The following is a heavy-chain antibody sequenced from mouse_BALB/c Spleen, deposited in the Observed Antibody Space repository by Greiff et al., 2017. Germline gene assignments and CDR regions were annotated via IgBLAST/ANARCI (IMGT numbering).Heavy chain of an antibody. CDR3: ASLYGNYWFAY. Sequence: VHVKQSGPELVKPGASVKMSCKASGYTFTSYVMHWVKQKPGQGLEWIGYINPYNDGTKYNEKFKGKATLTSDKSSSTAYMELSSLTSEDSAVYYCASLYGNYWFAYWGQGTLVTVSA. D-gene: IGHD2-1*01. J-gene: IGHJ3*01. V-gene: IGHV1-14*01. CDR2: INPYNDGT. CDR1: GYTFTSYV.